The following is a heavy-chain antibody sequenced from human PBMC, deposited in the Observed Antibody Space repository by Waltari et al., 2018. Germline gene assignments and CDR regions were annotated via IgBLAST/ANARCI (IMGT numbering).Heavy chain of an antibody. Sequence: EVQLVESGGALVQPGGSLRLSCAASGFTLSNYWMSWVRQAPGKGPEWMANIKTDGAEEYYVDSVRGRFTISRDNAKNLLFLQMNSLRPEDTAVYYCARDQWFGFDIWGQGTMVTVSS. V-gene: IGHV3-7*01. J-gene: IGHJ3*02. CDR2: IKTDGAEE. CDR3: ARDQWFGFDI. CDR1: GFTLSNYW. D-gene: IGHD3-22*01.